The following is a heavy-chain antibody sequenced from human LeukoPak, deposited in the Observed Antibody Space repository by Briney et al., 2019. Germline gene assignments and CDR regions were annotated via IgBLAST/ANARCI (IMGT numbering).Heavy chain of an antibody. J-gene: IGHJ4*02. CDR3: ARDPTTVVTLPYYFDH. D-gene: IGHD4-23*01. CDR1: GGSFIGSH. Sequence: PSETLSLTCAVSGGSFIGSHWNWIRQPPGKGLEWIGEINHSGNTNYNPSLKSRVTISVDTSKNQFSLKLRSVTAADTAVYYCARDPTTVVTLPYYFDHWGQGTLVTVSS. CDR2: INHSGNT. V-gene: IGHV4-34*01.